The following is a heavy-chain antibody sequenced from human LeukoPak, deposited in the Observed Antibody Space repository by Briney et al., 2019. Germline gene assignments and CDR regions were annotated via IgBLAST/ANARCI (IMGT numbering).Heavy chain of an antibody. V-gene: IGHV4-39*01. D-gene: IGHD3-10*01. J-gene: IGHJ6*02. CDR3: AKASGDYPLYYYGMDV. Sequence: KPSETLSLTCTVSPDSISGSNYYWGWVRQPPGKGLEWIGSIFYAGSTFYNPSLKSRVTISVDTSKNQFSLKLTSVTAEDTAVYYCAKASGDYPLYYYGMDVWGQGTTVTVSS. CDR1: PDSISGSNYY. CDR2: IFYAGST.